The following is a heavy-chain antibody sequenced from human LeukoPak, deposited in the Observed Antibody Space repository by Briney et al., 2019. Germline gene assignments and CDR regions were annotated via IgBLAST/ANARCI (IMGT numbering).Heavy chain of an antibody. Sequence: SETLSLTCTVSGGSISSGSYYWSWIRQPAGKGLEWIGRIYTSGSTNYNPSLKSRVTISVDTSKNQFSLKLSSVTAADTAVYYCARDAPLGLLNWFDPWGQGTLVTVSS. J-gene: IGHJ5*02. D-gene: IGHD2/OR15-2a*01. V-gene: IGHV4-61*02. CDR1: GGSISSGSYY. CDR3: ARDAPLGLLNWFDP. CDR2: IYTSGST.